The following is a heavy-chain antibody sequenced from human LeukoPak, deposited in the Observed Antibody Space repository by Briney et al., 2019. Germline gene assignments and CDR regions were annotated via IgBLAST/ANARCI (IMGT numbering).Heavy chain of an antibody. D-gene: IGHD2/OR15-2a*01. J-gene: IGHJ3*02. CDR3: ARGIVTHAFDI. CDR2: IYYSGST. V-gene: IGHV4-59*01. CDR1: GGSISSYY. Sequence: PSETLSLTCTVSGGSISSYYWSWIRQPPGKELEWIGYIYYSGSTNYNPSLKSRVTISVDTSKNQFSLKLSSVTAADTAVYYCARGIVTHAFDIWGQGTMVTVSS.